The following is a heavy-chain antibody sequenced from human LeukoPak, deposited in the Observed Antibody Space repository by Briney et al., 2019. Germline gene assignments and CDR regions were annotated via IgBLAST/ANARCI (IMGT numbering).Heavy chain of an antibody. CDR3: ARDRMVRGVIITAVFDY. CDR1: GFTFSSYG. D-gene: IGHD3-10*01. V-gene: IGHV3-33*01. CDR2: IWYDGSNK. J-gene: IGHJ4*02. Sequence: GGSLRLSCAASGFTFSSYGEHWVRQAPGKGLEWVAVIWYDGSNKYYADSVKGRFTISRDNSKNTLYLQMNSLRAEDTAVYYCARDRMVRGVIITAVFDYWGQGTLVTVSS.